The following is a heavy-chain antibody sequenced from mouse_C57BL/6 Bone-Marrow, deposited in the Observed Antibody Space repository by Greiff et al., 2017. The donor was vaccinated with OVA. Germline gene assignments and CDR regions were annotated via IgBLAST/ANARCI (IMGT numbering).Heavy chain of an antibody. D-gene: IGHD4-1*01. J-gene: IGHJ2*01. V-gene: IGHV5-6*01. CDR3: ARLGIANWDY. CDR2: ISSGGSYT. CDR1: GFTFSSYG. Sequence: EVMLVESGGDLVKPGGSLKLSCAASGFTFSSYGMSWVRQTPDKRLAWVATISSGGSYTYYPDSVKGRFTISRDNAKNTLYLQMSSLKSEDTAMYYCARLGIANWDYWGQGTTLTVSS.